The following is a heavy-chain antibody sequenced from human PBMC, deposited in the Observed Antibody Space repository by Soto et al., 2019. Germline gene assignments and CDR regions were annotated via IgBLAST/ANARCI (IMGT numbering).Heavy chain of an antibody. CDR1: GFSLSNARMG. D-gene: IGHD5-12*01. V-gene: IGHV2-26*01. CDR3: ARIRGYSGYDYPPGHYGMDV. Sequence: QVTLKESGPVLVKPTETLTLTCTVSGFSLSNARMGVSWIRQPPGKALEWLAHIFSNDEKSYSTSLKSRLTISKDTLKSQVVLTMTHMDPVDTATYYCARIRGYSGYDYPPGHYGMDVWGQGTTVTVSS. J-gene: IGHJ6*02. CDR2: IFSNDEK.